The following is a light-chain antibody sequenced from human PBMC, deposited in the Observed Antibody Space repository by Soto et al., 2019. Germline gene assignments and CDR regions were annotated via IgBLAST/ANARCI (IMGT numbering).Light chain of an antibody. CDR2: AAS. CDR1: QTVINNQ. J-gene: IGKJ5*01. V-gene: IGKV3-20*01. Sequence: DIVLTQSPGTLSFSPGERTTLSCRASQTVINNQLAWYQQTPGQAPRLLIYAASSRATGIPDRFSGSGSGTDFTLTITRLEPEDSAMYYCQQYGSSGGITFGHGTHWRL. CDR3: QQYGSSGGIT.